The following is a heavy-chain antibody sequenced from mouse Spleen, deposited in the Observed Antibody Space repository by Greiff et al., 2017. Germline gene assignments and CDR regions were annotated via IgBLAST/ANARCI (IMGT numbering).Heavy chain of an antibody. J-gene: IGHJ4*01. Sequence: EVQRVESGGGLVQPGGSRKLSCAASGFTFSDYGMAWVRQAPGKGPEWVAFISNLAYSIYYADTVTGRFTISRENAKNTLYLEMSSLRSEDTAMYYCARDRRYGAMDYWGQGTSVTVSS. CDR1: GFTFSDYG. CDR3: ARDRRYGAMDY. CDR2: ISNLAYSI. V-gene: IGHV5-15*02. D-gene: IGHD2-14*01.